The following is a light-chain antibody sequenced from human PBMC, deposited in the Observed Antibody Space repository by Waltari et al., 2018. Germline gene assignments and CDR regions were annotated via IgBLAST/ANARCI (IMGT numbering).Light chain of an antibody. CDR1: NRDVGGHLY. Sequence: QSALTQPRSVSGSPGQSVTISCPGTNRDVGGHLYVSWYQRRPGQAPKVLIYDVTYRASGVPNRFSGSKSGNTASLTISGLRPDDEADYFCCSYADGNTYLFGSGTYVTVL. V-gene: IGLV2-11*01. CDR3: CSYADGNTYL. J-gene: IGLJ1*01. CDR2: DVT.